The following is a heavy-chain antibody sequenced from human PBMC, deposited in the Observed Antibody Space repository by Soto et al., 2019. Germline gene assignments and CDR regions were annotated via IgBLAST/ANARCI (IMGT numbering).Heavy chain of an antibody. CDR3: VRDGSKTLRDCFDP. J-gene: IGHJ5*02. Sequence: SMSKFYWSWIRKTAGKGLEWMGRVYATGTSDYNPSLRSRIAMSVDISKKTFSLRLRSVTAADTGVYYCVRDGSKTLRDCFDPWGQGILVTVSS. CDR2: VYATGTS. CDR1: SMSKFY. V-gene: IGHV4-4*07. D-gene: IGHD4-17*01.